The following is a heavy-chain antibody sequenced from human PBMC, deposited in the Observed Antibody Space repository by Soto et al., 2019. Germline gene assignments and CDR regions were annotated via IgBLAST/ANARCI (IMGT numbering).Heavy chain of an antibody. CDR2: ISAYNGNT. D-gene: IGHD4-17*01. CDR3: ARDDTVTTFRWLPYYYYGMDV. J-gene: IGHJ6*02. CDR1: GYTFTSYG. Sequence: QVQLVQSGAEVKKPGASVKVSCKASGYTFTSYGISWVRQAPGQGLGWMGWISAYNGNTNYAQKLQGRGTMTTDTSTSTAYMELRSLRSDDTAVYYCARDDTVTTFRWLPYYYYGMDVWGQGTTVTVSS. V-gene: IGHV1-18*01.